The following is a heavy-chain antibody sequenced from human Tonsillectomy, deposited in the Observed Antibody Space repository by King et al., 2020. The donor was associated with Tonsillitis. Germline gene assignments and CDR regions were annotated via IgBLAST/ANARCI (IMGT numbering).Heavy chain of an antibody. Sequence: VQLVESGGGLVQPGVSLKLSCAASGFTFSSYEMNWVRQAPGEGLEWVSYITSSGSKIYYADSVKGRFTISRDNAKNTLSLQMNSLRAEDTAVYYCARENSSSGFYYYGMDVWGQGTTVTVSS. D-gene: IGHD3-22*01. J-gene: IGHJ6*02. CDR3: ARENSSSGFYYYGMDV. CDR2: ITSSGSKI. CDR1: GFTFSSYE. V-gene: IGHV3-48*03.